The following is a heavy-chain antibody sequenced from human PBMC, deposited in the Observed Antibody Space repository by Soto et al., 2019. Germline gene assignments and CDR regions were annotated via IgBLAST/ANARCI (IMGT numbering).Heavy chain of an antibody. CDR3: ARDRQPDGIWTFDY. D-gene: IGHD2-15*01. Sequence: PGGSLRLSCSASGFTINTYTMGWVRLAPGKGLEWVSTIFSGMGNTKYADSVTGRFTISRDNSKNIMYLQMNSLGVDDTAVYYCARDRQPDGIWTFDYWGRGLLVTVSS. CDR1: GFTINTYT. V-gene: IGHV3-23*01. CDR2: IFSGMGNT. J-gene: IGHJ4*02.